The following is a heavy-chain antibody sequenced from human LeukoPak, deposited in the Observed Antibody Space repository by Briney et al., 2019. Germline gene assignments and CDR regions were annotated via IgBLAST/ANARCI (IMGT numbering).Heavy chain of an antibody. V-gene: IGHV3-74*01. CDR1: GFTFSTYW. Sequence: PGGSLRLPCAASGFTFSTYWMHWVRQAPGKGLVWVSRINSDGSSTSYADSVKGRFTISTDNAKNTLYLQMNSLRAEDTAVYYCARNPDRNYYYYYGMDVWGQGTTVTVSS. CDR3: ARNPDRNYYYYYGMDV. CDR2: INSDGSST. D-gene: IGHD3-22*01. J-gene: IGHJ6*02.